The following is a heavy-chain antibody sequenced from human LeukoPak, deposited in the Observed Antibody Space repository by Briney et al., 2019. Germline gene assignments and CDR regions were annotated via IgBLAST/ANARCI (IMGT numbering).Heavy chain of an antibody. CDR3: ARGLYGSGRCSLMAL. D-gene: IGHD3-10*01. V-gene: IGHV3-7*01. CDR1: GFPFHNYW. Sequence: PGGSLRLSCAASGFPFHNYWMTWVRQAPGKGLEWVANIDQDESEKYYVDSVKGRFTISRDNADKSLYLEMTSLRVEDTAIYYCARGLYGSGRCSLMALWGPGTLVTVSS. J-gene: IGHJ4*02. CDR2: IDQDESEK.